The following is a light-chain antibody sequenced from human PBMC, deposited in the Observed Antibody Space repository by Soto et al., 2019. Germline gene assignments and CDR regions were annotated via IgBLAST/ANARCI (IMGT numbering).Light chain of an antibody. Sequence: DIQMTQSPSSLSASVGDRVTITCRASQDINNYLAWYQQKPGKAPKLLIYAASTLQSGVPSRFSGGGSGTDFTLTIRSMQPEDVATYYCQKYNNGPPATFGPGTKVGV. CDR2: AAS. CDR3: QKYNNGPPAT. CDR1: QDINNY. J-gene: IGKJ3*01. V-gene: IGKV1-27*01.